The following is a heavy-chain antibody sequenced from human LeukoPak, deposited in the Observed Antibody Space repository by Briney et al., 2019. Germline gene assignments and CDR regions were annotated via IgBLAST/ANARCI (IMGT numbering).Heavy chain of an antibody. Sequence: SVKVSCKASGFTFTSSAVQWVRQARGQRLEWIGWIVVGSGNTNYAQKFQERVTITRDMSTSTAYMELSSLRSEDTAVYYCAAGLGESSGYYYVFGLSWGQGTLVTVSS. CDR3: AAGLGESSGYYYVFGLS. CDR2: IVVGSGNT. D-gene: IGHD3-22*01. J-gene: IGHJ5*02. CDR1: GFTFTSSA. V-gene: IGHV1-58*01.